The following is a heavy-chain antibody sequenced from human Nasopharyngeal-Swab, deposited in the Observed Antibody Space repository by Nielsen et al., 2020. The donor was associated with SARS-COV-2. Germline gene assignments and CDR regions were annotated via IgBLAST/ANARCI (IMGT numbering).Heavy chain of an antibody. CDR1: GGSFSGYY. Sequence: SETLSLICAVYGGSFSGYYWSWIRQPPGKGLEWIGEINHSGSTNYNPSLKSRVTISVDTSKNQFSLKLSSVTAVDTAVYYCARGSLFLDYWGQGTLVTVSS. CDR3: ARGSLFLDY. CDR2: INHSGST. J-gene: IGHJ4*02. V-gene: IGHV4-34*01. D-gene: IGHD2-21*01.